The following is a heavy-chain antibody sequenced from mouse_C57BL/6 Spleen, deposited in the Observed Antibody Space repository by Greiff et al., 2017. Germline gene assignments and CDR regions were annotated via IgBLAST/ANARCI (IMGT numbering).Heavy chain of an antibody. D-gene: IGHD1-1*01. Sequence: VQLQQSGPELVKPGASVKISCKASGYAFSSSWMNWVKQRPGKGLEWIGRIYPGDGDTNYNGKFKGKATLTADKSSSTAYMQLSSLTSEDSAVYFCARWEGLTVVATDDWGQGTTLTVSS. J-gene: IGHJ2*01. CDR2: IYPGDGDT. V-gene: IGHV1-82*01. CDR1: GYAFSSSW. CDR3: ARWEGLTVVATDD.